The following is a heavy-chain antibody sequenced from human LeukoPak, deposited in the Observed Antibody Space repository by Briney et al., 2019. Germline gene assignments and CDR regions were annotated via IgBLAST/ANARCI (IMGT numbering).Heavy chain of an antibody. V-gene: IGHV4-39*01. J-gene: IGHJ4*02. Sequence: PSETLSLTCTVSGGSISSSSYYWGWIRQPPGKGLEWIGSIYYSGSTYYNPSLKSRVTISVDTSKNQFSLKLSSVTAADTAVYYCATNSYPDVLLEYYFDYWGQGTLVTVSS. CDR1: GGSISSSSYY. D-gene: IGHD3-10*01. CDR3: ATNSYPDVLLEYYFDY. CDR2: IYYSGST.